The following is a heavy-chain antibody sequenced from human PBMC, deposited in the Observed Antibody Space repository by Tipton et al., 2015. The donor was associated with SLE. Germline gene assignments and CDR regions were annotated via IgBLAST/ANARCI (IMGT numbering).Heavy chain of an antibody. CDR1: GGFFSGYY. D-gene: IGHD6-19*01. CDR2: INNSGST. J-gene: IGHJ4*02. Sequence: TLSLTCAVYGGFFSGYYLSWFRQPPGKGLEWIGEINNSGSTNYNPSLKRRVTIAVDTSKNQFSLKLSSVTAADTAVYYCARRAVALNPFDYWGQGTLVTVSS. V-gene: IGHV4-34*01. CDR3: ARRAVALNPFDY.